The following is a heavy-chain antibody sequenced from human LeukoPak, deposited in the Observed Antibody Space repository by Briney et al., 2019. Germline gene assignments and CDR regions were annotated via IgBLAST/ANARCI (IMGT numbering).Heavy chain of an antibody. CDR1: GGSISSYY. V-gene: IGHV4-59*01. D-gene: IGHD6-13*01. J-gene: IGHJ5*02. CDR2: IYYSGST. Sequence: PSETLSLTCTVSGGSISSYYWSWIRQPPGKGLEWIGYIYYSGSTNYNPSLKSRVTISVDTSKNQFSLKLSSVTAADTAVYYCARRVVAAAGTWGKPTAAYWFDPWGQGTLVTVSS. CDR3: ARRVVAAAGTWGKPTAAYWFDP.